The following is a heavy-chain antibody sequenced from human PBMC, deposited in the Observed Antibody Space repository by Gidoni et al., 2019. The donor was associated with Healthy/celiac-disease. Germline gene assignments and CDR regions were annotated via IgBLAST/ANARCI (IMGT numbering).Heavy chain of an antibody. CDR3: ARGQTTVVYYYYYMDV. V-gene: IGHV4-59*01. J-gene: IGHJ6*03. CDR1: GGSISSYY. D-gene: IGHD4-4*01. Sequence: QVQLQESGPGLVKPSETLSLTCTVSGGSISSYYWSWIRQPPGKGLEWIGYIYYSGSTNYNPSLKSRVTISVDTSKNQFSLKLSSVTAADTAVYYCARGQTTVVYYYYYMDVWGKGTTVTVSS. CDR2: IYYSGST.